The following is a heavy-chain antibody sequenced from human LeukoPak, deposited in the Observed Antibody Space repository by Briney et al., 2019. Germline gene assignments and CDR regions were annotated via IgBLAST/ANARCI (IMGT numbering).Heavy chain of an antibody. CDR3: ARTLPIVVVPAAMAMDV. Sequence: SETLSLTCTVSGGSISSYYWSWIRQPAGKGLEWIGRIYTSGSTNYNPSLKSRVTMSVDTSKNQFSLKLSSVTAADTAVYYCARTLPIVVVPAAMAMDVWGKGTTVTVSS. V-gene: IGHV4-4*07. CDR1: GGSISSYY. D-gene: IGHD2-2*01. J-gene: IGHJ6*03. CDR2: IYTSGST.